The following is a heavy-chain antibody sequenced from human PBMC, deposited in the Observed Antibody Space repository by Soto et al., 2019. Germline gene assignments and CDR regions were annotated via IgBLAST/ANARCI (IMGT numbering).Heavy chain of an antibody. V-gene: IGHV3-74*03. D-gene: IGHD2-15*01. Sequence: GGSLRLSCAASGLTFRSYWMHWVRQAPGRGLVWVSRINADGSVAMYVDSVKGRFTISRDDAKNTLFLHMNSLRAEDTAVYYCLRDMQLWRLVSWGQGTLVTVSA. CDR2: INADGSVA. CDR3: LRDMQLWRLVS. J-gene: IGHJ4*02. CDR1: GLTFRSYW.